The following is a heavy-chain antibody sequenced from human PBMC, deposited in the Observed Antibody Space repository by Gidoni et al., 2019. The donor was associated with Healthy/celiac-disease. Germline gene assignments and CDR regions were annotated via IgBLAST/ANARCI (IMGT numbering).Heavy chain of an antibody. CDR3: AKGVWFGELHNLNFDY. D-gene: IGHD3-10*01. V-gene: IGHV3-30*18. Sequence: QVQLVESGGGVVQPGRSLRLSCAASGFTFSSYGMHWVRQAPGKGLEWVAVISYDGSNKYYADSVKGRFTISRDNSKNTLYLQMNSLRAEDTAVYYCAKGVWFGELHNLNFDYWGQGTLVTVSS. J-gene: IGHJ4*02. CDR2: ISYDGSNK. CDR1: GFTFSSYG.